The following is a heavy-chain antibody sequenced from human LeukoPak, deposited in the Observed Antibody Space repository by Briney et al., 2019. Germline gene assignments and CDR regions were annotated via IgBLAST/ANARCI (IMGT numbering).Heavy chain of an antibody. CDR1: GFTFSCYS. Sequence: GGSLRLSCVGSGFTFSCYSMNWVRQAPGKGPEWVSSIRSDASSIYYADSVKGRFTISRDNAKNSVFLQMNSLRAGDTAVYYCARDGYSIGYFYDLWGQGTLVTVSS. CDR3: ARDGYSIGYFYDL. J-gene: IGHJ4*02. V-gene: IGHV3-21*01. D-gene: IGHD3-22*01. CDR2: IRSDASSI.